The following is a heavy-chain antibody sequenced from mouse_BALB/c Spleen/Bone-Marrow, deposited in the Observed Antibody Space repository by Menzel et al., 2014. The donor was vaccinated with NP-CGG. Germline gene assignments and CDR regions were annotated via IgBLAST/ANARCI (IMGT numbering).Heavy chain of an antibody. D-gene: IGHD2-14*01. V-gene: IGHV1-15*01. CDR2: IHPGSGNT. J-gene: IGHJ3*01. Sequence: VQLQESGAELVRPGASVRLSCKALGYTFTDYEMHWVKQTPVNGLEWIGAIHPGSGNTAYNQKFKGKATLTADKSSSTAYMELSSLTSEDSAVYYCIRGNYRYSWFAYWGQGTLVTVSA. CDR1: GYTFTDYE. CDR3: IRGNYRYSWFAY.